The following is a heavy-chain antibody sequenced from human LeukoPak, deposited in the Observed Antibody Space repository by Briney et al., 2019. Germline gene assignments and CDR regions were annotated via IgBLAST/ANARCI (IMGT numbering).Heavy chain of an antibody. CDR2: IIPIFGIA. CDR1: GGTFSSYA. Sequence: ASVKVSCKASGGTFSSYAISWVRQAPGQGLEWMGGIIPIFGIANYAQKFQGRVTITADESTSTAYMELSSLRSEDTAVYYCARGYSYGPGDYYYMDVWGKGTTVTVSS. CDR3: ARGYSYGPGDYYYMDV. V-gene: IGHV1-69*13. J-gene: IGHJ6*03. D-gene: IGHD5-18*01.